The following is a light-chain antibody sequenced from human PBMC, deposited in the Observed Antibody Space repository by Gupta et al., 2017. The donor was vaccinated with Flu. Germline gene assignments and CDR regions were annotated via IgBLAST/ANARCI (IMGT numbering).Light chain of an antibody. Sequence: DIPITQSPSTLSAYVEDRVTITCRASQSISSWLDWYQQKPGKAPKVLIYLASKLESGVPQRFSGSGFGTEFTLTISSVQPDDSATYYCQRFSSPYTFGQGTKLEIK. J-gene: IGKJ2*01. CDR1: QSISSW. V-gene: IGKV1-5*03. CDR2: LAS. CDR3: QRFSSPYT.